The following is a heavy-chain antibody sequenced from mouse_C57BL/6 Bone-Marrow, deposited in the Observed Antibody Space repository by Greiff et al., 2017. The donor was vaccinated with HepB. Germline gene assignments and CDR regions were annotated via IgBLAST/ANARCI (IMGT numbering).Heavy chain of an antibody. V-gene: IGHV1-80*01. Sequence: QVQLQQSGAELVKPGASVKISCKASGYAFSSYWMNGVKQRPGKGLEWIGQIYPGDGDTNYNGKFKGKATLTADKSSSTAYMQLSSLTSEDSAVYFCAREGANWVDYWGQGTTLTVSS. D-gene: IGHD4-1*01. CDR3: AREGANWVDY. CDR1: GYAFSSYW. CDR2: IYPGDGDT. J-gene: IGHJ2*01.